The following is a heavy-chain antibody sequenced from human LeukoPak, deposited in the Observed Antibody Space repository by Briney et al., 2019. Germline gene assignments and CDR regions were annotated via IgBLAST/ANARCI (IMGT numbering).Heavy chain of an antibody. D-gene: IGHD6-19*01. Sequence: SETLSLTCTVSGYSISSGYYWGWIRQPPGKGLEWIGSIYHSGSTYYNPSLKSRVTISVDTSKNQFSLKLSSVTAADTAVYYCARGGAVAGHQHWGQGTLVTVSS. J-gene: IGHJ1*01. CDR1: GYSISSGYY. CDR2: IYHSGST. V-gene: IGHV4-38-2*02. CDR3: ARGGAVAGHQH.